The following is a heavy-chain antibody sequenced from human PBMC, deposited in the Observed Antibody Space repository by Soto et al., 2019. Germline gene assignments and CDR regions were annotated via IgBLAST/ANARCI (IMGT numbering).Heavy chain of an antibody. CDR2: ISPYFGKT. Sequence: HVQLVQSGPEVKKPGTSVKVSCTSSGYTFTSYGYTWVRQAPGQGLEWLGWISPYFGKTNFAEKFQGRMTLTTDTSAGTAFMELKSLRSDDTAVYYCARDLRAVAGTIDYWGPGTVVSVSS. J-gene: IGHJ4*02. V-gene: IGHV1-18*04. CDR3: ARDLRAVAGTIDY. CDR1: GYTFTSYG. D-gene: IGHD6-19*01.